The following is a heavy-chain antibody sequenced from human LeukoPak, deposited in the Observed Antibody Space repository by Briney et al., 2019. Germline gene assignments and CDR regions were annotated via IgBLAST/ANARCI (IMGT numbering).Heavy chain of an antibody. D-gene: IGHD5-24*01. CDR1: GFTFSSYE. J-gene: IGHJ4*02. CDR2: ISSSGSTI. Sequence: GGSLRLSCAASGFTFSSYEMNWVRQAPGKGLEWVSYISSSGSTIYYADSVKGRFTISRDNAKNSLYLQMNSLRAEDTAVYYCARGGWLQRIDYWGQGTLVTVSS. V-gene: IGHV3-48*03. CDR3: ARGGWLQRIDY.